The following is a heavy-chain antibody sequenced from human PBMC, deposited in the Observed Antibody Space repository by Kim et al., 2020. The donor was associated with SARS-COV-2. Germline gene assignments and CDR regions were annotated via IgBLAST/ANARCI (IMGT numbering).Heavy chain of an antibody. CDR2: IDWAGDK. D-gene: IGHD6-19*01. CDR1: GFSLNTSGMC. J-gene: IGHJ3*02. CDR3: ARSGSLYHDGSGSSYFIDAFDI. V-gene: IGHV2-70*01. Sequence: SGPTLVNPTQTLTLTWTFSGFSLNTSGMCVNWIRQPPGKALEWLALIDWAGDKYYSTSLKTRLSVSKEPSKNQVVLTMTNMDPVDTATYYCARSGSLYHDGSGSSYFIDAFDIWGQGTSVTVSS.